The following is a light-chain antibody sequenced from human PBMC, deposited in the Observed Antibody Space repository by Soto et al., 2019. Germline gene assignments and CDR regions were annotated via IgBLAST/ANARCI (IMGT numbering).Light chain of an antibody. CDR3: CSYADSHSDV. V-gene: IGLV2-11*01. CDR1: RSDVGGYNY. CDR2: GVS. Sequence: QSALTQPRSVSGSPGQSVTISCTGTRSDVGGYNYVSWYQQHPGKAPKLLIYGVSERPSGVPDRFSGSKSGSTASLTISGLQAEDEADYYCCSYADSHSDVFGTGTKLTVL. J-gene: IGLJ1*01.